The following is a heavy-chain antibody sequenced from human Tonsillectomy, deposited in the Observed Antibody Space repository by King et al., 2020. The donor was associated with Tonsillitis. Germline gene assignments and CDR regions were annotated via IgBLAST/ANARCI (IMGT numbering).Heavy chain of an antibody. J-gene: IGHJ6*02. Sequence: DVQLVESGGGLVQPGRSLRLSCAVSGFTFDDYAMHWVRQAPGKGLEWVSATNWNSGSIGYSDSVKGRFTISRDNAKHSLYLEMRSLRPEDTALYYCAKDFWNDLDYNYGMDVWGQGTTVTVSS. CDR2: TNWNSGSI. V-gene: IGHV3-9*01. CDR1: GFTFDDYA. CDR3: AKDFWNDLDYNYGMDV. D-gene: IGHD1-1*01.